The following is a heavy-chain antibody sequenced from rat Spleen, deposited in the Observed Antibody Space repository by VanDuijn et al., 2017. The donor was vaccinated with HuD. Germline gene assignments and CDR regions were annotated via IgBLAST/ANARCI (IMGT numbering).Heavy chain of an antibody. V-gene: IGHV5-31*01. CDR1: GFTFNNYW. D-gene: IGHD2-2*01. J-gene: IGHJ1*01. CDR2: ITNTGGST. CDR3: AGAGYLRDWYFDF. Sequence: EVQLVESGGGLVQPGRSLKLSCVASGFTFNNYWMTWIRQAPGKGLEWVASITNTGGSTYYPDSVKGRFTISRDNAKNTLFLQRDSLRSEDTATYDCAGAGYLRDWYFDFWGPGTMVAVSS.